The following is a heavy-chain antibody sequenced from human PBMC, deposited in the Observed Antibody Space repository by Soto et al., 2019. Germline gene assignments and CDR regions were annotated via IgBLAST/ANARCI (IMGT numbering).Heavy chain of an antibody. CDR2: INAGNGNT. CDR1: GYTFTSYA. D-gene: IGHD6-19*01. J-gene: IGHJ4*02. CDR3: ASTYSSGWYPLDY. V-gene: IGHV1-3*01. Sequence: ASVKVSCKASGYTFTSYAMHWVRQAPGQRLEWMGWINAGNGNTKYSQKFQGRVTITRDTFASTAYMELSSLRSEDTAVYYCASTYSSGWYPLDYWGQGTLVPVSS.